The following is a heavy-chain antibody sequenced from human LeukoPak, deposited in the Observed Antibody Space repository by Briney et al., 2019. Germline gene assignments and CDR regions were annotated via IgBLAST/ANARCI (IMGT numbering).Heavy chain of an antibody. Sequence: ASVKVSCKASGGTFSSYAISWVRQAPGQGLEWMGGIIPIFGTANYAQKFQGRVTITADKSTSTAYMELSSLRSEDTAVYYCARGDLWDYYMDVWGKGTTVTISS. CDR2: IIPIFGTA. CDR3: ARGDLWDYYMDV. CDR1: GGTFSSYA. V-gene: IGHV1-69*06. D-gene: IGHD2-21*01. J-gene: IGHJ6*03.